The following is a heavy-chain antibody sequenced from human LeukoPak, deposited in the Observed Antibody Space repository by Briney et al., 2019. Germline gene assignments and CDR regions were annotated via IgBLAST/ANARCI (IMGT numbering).Heavy chain of an antibody. V-gene: IGHV3-23*01. CDR1: GFTFSNYA. Sequence: GGSLRLSCAASGFTFSNYAMNWARQAPGKGLEWVSGISISGGSTYYADSLKGRFTISRDNSKNTLYLQMNSLRAEDTAVYYCAKDRLGQWLVRAFGYWGQGTLVTVSS. J-gene: IGHJ4*02. CDR2: ISISGGST. CDR3: AKDRLGQWLVRAFGY. D-gene: IGHD6-19*01.